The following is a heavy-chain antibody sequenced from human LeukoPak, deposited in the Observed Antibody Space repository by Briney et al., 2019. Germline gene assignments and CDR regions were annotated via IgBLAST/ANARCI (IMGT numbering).Heavy chain of an antibody. J-gene: IGHJ4*02. CDR2: MSSDGSNN. Sequence: PGRSLRLSCAASGFTFNSYAMHWVRQAPGKGLEWVAVMSSDGSNNYYSDSVKGRFTISRDNSKNTLYLQVNSLRAEDTAVYYCARDRYRSGWYGDFDCWGQGTLVTVSS. D-gene: IGHD6-19*01. V-gene: IGHV3-30-3*01. CDR1: GFTFNSYA. CDR3: ARDRYRSGWYGDFDC.